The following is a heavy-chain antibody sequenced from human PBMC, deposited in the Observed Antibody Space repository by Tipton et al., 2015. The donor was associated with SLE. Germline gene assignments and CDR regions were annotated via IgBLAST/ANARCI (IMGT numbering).Heavy chain of an antibody. Sequence: TLSLTCAVYGGSFSGYYWSWIRQPPGRGLEWIGSIYHSGTTYYNLSLKSRVTISVDTSKNQFSLKLSSVTAADTAVYYCARGRRRLGVLWDAFDIWGQGTMVTVSS. CDR1: GGSFSGYY. CDR2: IYHSGTT. V-gene: IGHV4-34*01. J-gene: IGHJ3*02. D-gene: IGHD2-8*01. CDR3: ARGRRRLGVLWDAFDI.